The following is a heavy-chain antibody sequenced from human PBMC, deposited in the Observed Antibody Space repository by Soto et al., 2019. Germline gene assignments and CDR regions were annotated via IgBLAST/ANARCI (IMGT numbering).Heavy chain of an antibody. CDR1: GFAFSYYP. CDR2: ISGSGGMT. CDR3: AKDRTMARGIRAFDI. J-gene: IGHJ3*02. V-gene: IGHV3-23*01. Sequence: VGSVRLSCGASGFAFSYYPMAWDRQTPGNGLQWIFTISGSGGMTDYEDSVRGRFTVSIDHSKDTVHLQMTSLRADDTAVYYCAKDRTMARGIRAFDIWGQGTTVTVSS. D-gene: IGHD3-10*01.